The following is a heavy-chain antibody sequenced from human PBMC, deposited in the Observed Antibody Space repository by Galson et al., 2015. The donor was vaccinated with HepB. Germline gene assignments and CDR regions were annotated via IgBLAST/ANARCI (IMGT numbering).Heavy chain of an antibody. CDR3: ALSVGAISDAFDI. Sequence: SLRLSCAASGFTFSSYAMSWVRQAPGKGLEWVSAISGSGGSTYYADSVKGRFTISRDNSKNTLYLQMNSLRAEDTAVYYCALSVGAISDAFDIWGQGTMVTVSS. V-gene: IGHV3-23*01. D-gene: IGHD1-26*01. CDR2: ISGSGGST. CDR1: GFTFSSYA. J-gene: IGHJ3*02.